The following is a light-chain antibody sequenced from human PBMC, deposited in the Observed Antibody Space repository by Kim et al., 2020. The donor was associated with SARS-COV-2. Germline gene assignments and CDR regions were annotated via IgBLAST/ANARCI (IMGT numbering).Light chain of an antibody. V-gene: IGKV3-20*01. Sequence: EIVLTQSPGTLSLSPGERATLTCRASQSVSSSYLAWYQQKPGQAPRLLIYGASSRATGIPDRFSGSGSGTDFTLTISRLEPEDVAVYYCQQYSSSPFTFGPGTKVDIK. CDR1: QSVSSSY. CDR2: GAS. CDR3: QQYSSSPFT. J-gene: IGKJ3*01.